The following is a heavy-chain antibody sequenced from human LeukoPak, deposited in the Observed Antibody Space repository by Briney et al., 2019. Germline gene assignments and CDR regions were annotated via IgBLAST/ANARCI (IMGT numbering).Heavy chain of an antibody. V-gene: IGHV3-23*01. J-gene: IGHJ1*01. Sequence: GGSLRLSCAASGFTFSSYAMSWVRQASGKGLEWVSAISGSGGSTYYADSVKGRFTISRDNSKNTLYLQMNSLRAEDTAVYYCAEEGLVGAAYSGDLQHWSQGTLVTVSS. D-gene: IGHD2-15*01. CDR2: ISGSGGST. CDR1: GFTFSSYA. CDR3: AEEGLVGAAYSGDLQH.